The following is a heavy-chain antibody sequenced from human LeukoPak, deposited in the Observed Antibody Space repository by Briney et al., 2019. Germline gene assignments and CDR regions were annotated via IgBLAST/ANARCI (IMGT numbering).Heavy chain of an antibody. CDR2: INPSGGST. V-gene: IGHV1-46*01. D-gene: IGHD3-3*01. CDR3: ARGPHLRFLEWLLSDNWFDP. Sequence: GASVKVSCKASGYTFTSYYMHWVRQAPGQGLEWMGIINPSGGSTSYAQKFQGRVTMTRDMSTSTVYMELSRLRSEDTAVYYCARGPHLRFLEWLLSDNWFDPWGQGTLVTVSS. CDR1: GYTFTSYY. J-gene: IGHJ5*02.